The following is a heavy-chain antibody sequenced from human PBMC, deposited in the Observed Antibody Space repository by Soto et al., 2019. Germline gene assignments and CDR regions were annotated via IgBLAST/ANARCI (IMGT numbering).Heavy chain of an antibody. Sequence: QVQLVESGGGVVQPGRSLRLSCAASGFTFSSYGMHWVRQAPGKGLEWVAVIWYDGSNKYYADSVKGRFTISRDNSKNTLYLQMNSLRAEDTAVYYCARGFRADYPRDAFDIWGQGTMVTVSS. V-gene: IGHV3-33*01. D-gene: IGHD3-10*01. CDR2: IWYDGSNK. CDR3: ARGFRADYPRDAFDI. CDR1: GFTFSSYG. J-gene: IGHJ3*02.